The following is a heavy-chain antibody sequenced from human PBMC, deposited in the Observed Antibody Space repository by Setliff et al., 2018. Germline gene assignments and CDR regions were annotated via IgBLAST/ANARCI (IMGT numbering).Heavy chain of an antibody. J-gene: IGHJ4*02. D-gene: IGHD3-3*01. CDR2: INPNSGNT. CDR3: ARGPRHNFWSGYYLVAVNY. Sequence: GASVKVSCKASGYTFTNYDINWVRQATGQGLEWMGWINPNSGNTGYAQNFQGRVTMTRNTSISKAYMELGSLRLEDKAGSYCARGPRHNFWSGYYLVAVNYWGQGTLVTVSS. CDR1: GYTFTNYD. V-gene: IGHV1-8*02.